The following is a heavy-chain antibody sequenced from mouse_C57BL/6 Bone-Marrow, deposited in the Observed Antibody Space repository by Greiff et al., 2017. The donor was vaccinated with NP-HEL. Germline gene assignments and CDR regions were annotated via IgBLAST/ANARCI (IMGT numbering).Heavy chain of an antibody. CDR3: ARHGDYFGSSYGYFDV. CDR1: GYTFTEYT. J-gene: IGHJ1*03. V-gene: IGHV1-62-2*01. CDR2: FYPGSGSI. D-gene: IGHD1-1*01. Sequence: QVTLNVSGAELVKPGASVKLSCKASGYTFTEYTIHWVKQRSGQGLEWIGWFYPGSGSIKYNEKFKDKATLTADKSSSTVYMDLSRLTSEDSAVYFCARHGDYFGSSYGYFDVWGTGTTVTVSS.